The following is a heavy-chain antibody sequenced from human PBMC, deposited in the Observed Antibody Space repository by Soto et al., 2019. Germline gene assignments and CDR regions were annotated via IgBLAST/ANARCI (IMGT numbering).Heavy chain of an antibody. V-gene: IGHV3-7*01. Sequence: EVQLVESGGVLVQPGGSLRLSCVASGFTFDDYWMNWVRQAPGKGLEWVAIITKDGSERYYIDSVKGRFTISRDNSKNSVFLPMESLRAEDTALYYCARDGQNTNDVDHWGQGTLVTVSS. CDR2: ITKDGSER. CDR3: ARDGQNTNDVDH. J-gene: IGHJ5*02. CDR1: GFTFDDYW.